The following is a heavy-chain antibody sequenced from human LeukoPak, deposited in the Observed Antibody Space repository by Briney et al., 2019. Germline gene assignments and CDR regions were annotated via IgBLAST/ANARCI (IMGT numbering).Heavy chain of an antibody. CDR1: GYTFTSYY. CDR2: INPSGGST. V-gene: IGHV1-46*01. Sequence: ASVKVSCKASGYTFTSYYMHWVRQAPGQGLEWMGIINPSGGSTSYAQKFQGRVTMTRDTSTSTVYMELSSLRSEDTAVYYCARGLLATMIVYPNWFDPWGQGTLVTVSS. D-gene: IGHD3-22*01. J-gene: IGHJ5*02. CDR3: ARGLLATMIVYPNWFDP.